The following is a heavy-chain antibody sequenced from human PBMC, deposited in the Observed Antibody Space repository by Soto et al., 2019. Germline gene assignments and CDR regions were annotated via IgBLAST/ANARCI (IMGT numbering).Heavy chain of an antibody. CDR1: GYTFTSYY. Sequence: GASVKVSCKASGYTFTSYYMHWVRRAPGQGLEWMGIINPSGGSTSYAQKFQGRVTMTRDTSTSTVYMELSSLRSEDTAVYYCARVELVVVVAATGGGAFDIWGQGTMVTVSS. CDR2: INPSGGST. V-gene: IGHV1-46*03. D-gene: IGHD2-15*01. CDR3: ARVELVVVVAATGGGAFDI. J-gene: IGHJ3*02.